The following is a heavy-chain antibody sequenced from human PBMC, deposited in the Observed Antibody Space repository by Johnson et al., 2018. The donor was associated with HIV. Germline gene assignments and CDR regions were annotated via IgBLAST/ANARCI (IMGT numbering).Heavy chain of an antibody. CDR2: ISWNSGSI. D-gene: IGHD3-22*01. J-gene: IGHJ3*02. V-gene: IGHV3-9*01. CDR3: AKEGYYYDSKNDAFDI. Sequence: QLVESGGGLVQPGRSLRLSCAASGFTFDDYAMHWVRQAPGKGLEWVSGISWNSGSIGYADSVKGRFTISRDNAKNSLYLQMNSLRAEDTAVYYCAKEGYYYDSKNDAFDIWGQGTMVTVSS. CDR1: GFTFDDYA.